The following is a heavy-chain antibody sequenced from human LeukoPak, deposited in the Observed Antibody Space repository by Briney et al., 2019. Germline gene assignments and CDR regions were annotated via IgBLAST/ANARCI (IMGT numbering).Heavy chain of an antibody. CDR3: ARVRTHYDFWSGYYSDY. Sequence: GGSLRLSCAASGFTFSDYYMSWIRQAPGKGLEWVSYISSSGSTIYYADSVKGQFTISRDNAKNSLYLQMSSLRAEDTAVYYCARVRTHYDFWSGYYSDYWGQGTLVTVSS. CDR2: ISSSGSTI. D-gene: IGHD3-3*01. CDR1: GFTFSDYY. J-gene: IGHJ4*02. V-gene: IGHV3-11*01.